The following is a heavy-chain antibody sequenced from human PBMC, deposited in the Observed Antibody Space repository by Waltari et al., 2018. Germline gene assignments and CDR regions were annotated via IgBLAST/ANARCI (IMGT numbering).Heavy chain of an antibody. CDR2: IYYSGST. D-gene: IGHD1-26*01. Sequence: QVQLQESGPGLVKPSETLSLTCTVSGGSISSYYWSWIRQPPGKGLEWIGYIYYSGSTNYNPSLKSRVTISVDTSKNQFSLKLSSVTAADTAVYYCARGRVRGSDDAFDIWGQGTMVTVSS. J-gene: IGHJ3*02. CDR3: ARGRVRGSDDAFDI. V-gene: IGHV4-59*01. CDR1: GGSISSYY.